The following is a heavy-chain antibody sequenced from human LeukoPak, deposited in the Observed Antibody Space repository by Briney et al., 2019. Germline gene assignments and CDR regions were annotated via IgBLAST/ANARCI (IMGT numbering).Heavy chain of an antibody. J-gene: IGHJ4*02. V-gene: IGHV3-7*01. D-gene: IGHD3-10*01. Sequence: GGSLRLSCAASGFTFGSYGMHWVRQAPGKGLEWVANIKQDGSERYYVDSVKGRFTISRDNAKNSLYLQMNSLRAEDTAVYYCATDQAGGLDSWGQGTLVTVSS. CDR2: IKQDGSER. CDR3: ATDQAGGLDS. CDR1: GFTFGSYG.